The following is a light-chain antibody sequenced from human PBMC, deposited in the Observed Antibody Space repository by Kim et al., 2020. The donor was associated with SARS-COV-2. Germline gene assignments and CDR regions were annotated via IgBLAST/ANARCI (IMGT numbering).Light chain of an antibody. Sequence: QSVTISCTGTSSDVGSYNRVSWHQQPPGTAPKLMIYEVSNRPSGVPDRFSGSKSGNTASLTISGLQAEDEADYYCSSYTSSSTYVVFGGGTQLTVL. J-gene: IGLJ2*01. V-gene: IGLV2-18*02. CDR1: SSDVGSYNR. CDR2: EVS. CDR3: SSYTSSSTYVV.